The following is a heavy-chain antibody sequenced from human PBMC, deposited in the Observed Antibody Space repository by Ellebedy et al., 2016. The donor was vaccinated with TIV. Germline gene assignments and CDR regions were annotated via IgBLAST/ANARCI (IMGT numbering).Heavy chain of an antibody. J-gene: IGHJ4*02. CDR1: GYTFISYA. Sequence: AASVKVSCKASGYTFISYAMHWLRQAPGQRLEWMGWINAGDDDTEYSQKFQGRVTITMDRSANTAYMELSSLRSEDTAVYYCARDRDASSQYDYWGQGTLVTVSS. D-gene: IGHD6-13*01. CDR3: ARDRDASSQYDY. CDR2: INAGDDDT. V-gene: IGHV1-3*01.